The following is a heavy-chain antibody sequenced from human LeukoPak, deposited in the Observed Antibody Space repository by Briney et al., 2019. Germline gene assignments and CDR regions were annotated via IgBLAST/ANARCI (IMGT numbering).Heavy chain of an antibody. Sequence: SQTLSLTCTVSGDSISSGGYYWSWIRQHPGKGLEWIGYIYYSGSTFYNPSLKSRVTISVDTSKNQFSLRLSSVTAADTAVYYCAREPRGGGYSFDSWGQGTLVTVSS. CDR1: GDSISSGGYY. V-gene: IGHV4-31*03. CDR3: AREPRGGGYSFDS. D-gene: IGHD5-12*01. J-gene: IGHJ4*02. CDR2: IYYSGST.